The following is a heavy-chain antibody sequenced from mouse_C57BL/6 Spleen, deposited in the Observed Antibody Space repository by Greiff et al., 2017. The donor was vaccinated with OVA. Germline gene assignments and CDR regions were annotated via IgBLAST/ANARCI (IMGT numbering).Heavy chain of an antibody. Sequence: VQLKESGPELVKPGASVKISCKASGYSFTGYYMNWVKQSPEKSLEWIGEINPSTGGTTYNQKFKAKATLTVDKSSSTAYMQLKSLTSEDSAVYYCARFAATGVATPFDYWGQGTTLTVSS. CDR3: ARFAATGVATPFDY. CDR1: GYSFTGYY. V-gene: IGHV1-42*01. D-gene: IGHD1-1*01. CDR2: INPSTGGT. J-gene: IGHJ2*01.